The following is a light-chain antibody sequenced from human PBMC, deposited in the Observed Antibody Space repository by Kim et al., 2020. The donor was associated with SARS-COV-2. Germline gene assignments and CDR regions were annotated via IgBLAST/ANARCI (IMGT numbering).Light chain of an antibody. CDR1: QSVSSN. CDR2: YAS. J-gene: IGKJ4*01. Sequence: EIVMTQSPATLSVSPGERATLSCRASQSVSSNLAWYQQKPGQAPRLLIYYASTRATGIPARFSGSGSGTEFTLTINSLQSEDFAIYYCQKYNNWPPLTFGGGTKVDIK. CDR3: QKYNNWPPLT. V-gene: IGKV3-15*01.